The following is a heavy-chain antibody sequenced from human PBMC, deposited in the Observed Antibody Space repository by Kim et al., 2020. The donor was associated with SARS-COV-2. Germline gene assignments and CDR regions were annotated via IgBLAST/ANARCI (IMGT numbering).Heavy chain of an antibody. CDR3: TTDYYDSSEYYGMDV. CDR1: GFTFSNAW. CDR2: IKSKTDGGTT. D-gene: IGHD3-22*01. J-gene: IGHJ6*04. V-gene: IGHV3-15*01. Sequence: GGSLRLSCAASGFTFSNAWMSWVRQAPGKGLEWVGRIKSKTDGGTTDYAAPVKGRFTISRDDSKNTLYLQMNSLKTEDTAVYYCTTDYYDSSEYYGMDVWGVGTPVIVSS.